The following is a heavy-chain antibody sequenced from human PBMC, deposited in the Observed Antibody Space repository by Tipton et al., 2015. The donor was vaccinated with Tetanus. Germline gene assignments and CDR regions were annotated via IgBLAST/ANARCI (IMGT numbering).Heavy chain of an antibody. Sequence: QLVQSGAEVKKPGSSVRVSCKTSGGAFKTYAISWVRQAPGQGLEWMGGIFPQFGTSNYAPKFQGRVTMTTNTSITTAFMEVTSLTHEDTAVYYCASGSSIRHGLDVWGHGTSVTVSS. CDR2: IFPQFGTS. D-gene: IGHD2-2*01. CDR3: ASGSSIRHGLDV. V-gene: IGHV1-69*06. J-gene: IGHJ6*02. CDR1: GGAFKTYA.